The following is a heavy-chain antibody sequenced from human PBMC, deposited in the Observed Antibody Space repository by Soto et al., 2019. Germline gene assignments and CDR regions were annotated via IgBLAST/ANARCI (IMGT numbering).Heavy chain of an antibody. Sequence: QVQLVQSGAEVKKPGSSVKVSCKASGGTFSSYTISWVRQAPGQGLEWMGRIIPILGIANYAQKFQGRVTITADKSTNTAYMALRSLRSEDTAVYYCARGTTTVGGGYYFDYCDHGTLVTVSS. V-gene: IGHV1-69*02. CDR1: GGTFSSYT. CDR2: IIPILGIA. D-gene: IGHD4-17*01. CDR3: ARGTTTVGGGYYFDY. J-gene: IGHJ4*01.